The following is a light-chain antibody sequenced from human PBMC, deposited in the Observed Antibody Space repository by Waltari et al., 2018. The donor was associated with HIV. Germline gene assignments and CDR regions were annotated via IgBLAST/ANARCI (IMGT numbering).Light chain of an antibody. Sequence: SYELIQPPSVSVSPGQTASITCSGDKLGEKYPCWYQQRPGQSPVLFIYQDTKRPSGIPERFSASKSGNTATLTISGTQVMDEAHYYCQAWDNNTWMFGGGTKLTVL. CDR2: QDT. CDR1: KLGEKY. V-gene: IGLV3-1*01. J-gene: IGLJ3*02. CDR3: QAWDNNTWM.